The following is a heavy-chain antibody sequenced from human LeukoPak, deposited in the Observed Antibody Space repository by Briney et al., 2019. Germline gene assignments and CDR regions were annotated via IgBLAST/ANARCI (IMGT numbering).Heavy chain of an antibody. D-gene: IGHD4-17*01. CDR1: GGSFSGYY. J-gene: IGHJ4*02. CDR3: ARGYGDPIFDY. Sequence: SETLSLTCAVYGGSFSGYYWSWIRQPPGKGLEWIGEINHSGSTNYNPSLKSRVTISVDTSKNLFSLKLSSVTAADTAVYYCARGYGDPIFDYWGQGTLVTVSS. CDR2: INHSGST. V-gene: IGHV4-34*01.